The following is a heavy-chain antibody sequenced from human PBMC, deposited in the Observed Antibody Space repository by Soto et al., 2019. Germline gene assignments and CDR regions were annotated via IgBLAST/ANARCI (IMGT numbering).Heavy chain of an antibody. CDR1: GFTFSSYA. Sequence: PGGSLRLSCAASGFTFSSYAMHWVRQAPGKGLEWVAVISYDGINKYYADSVKGRFTISRDNSKNTLYLQMNSLRAEDTAVYYCASLQYFDYWGQGTMLTVSS. CDR3: ASLQYFDY. CDR2: ISYDGINK. V-gene: IGHV3-30*04. D-gene: IGHD4-4*01. J-gene: IGHJ4*02.